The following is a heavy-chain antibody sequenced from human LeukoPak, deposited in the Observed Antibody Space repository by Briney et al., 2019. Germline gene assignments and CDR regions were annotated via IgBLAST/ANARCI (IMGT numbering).Heavy chain of an antibody. CDR2: ISNNDGST. Sequence: PGGSLRLSCAASGFTFSSYAMSWVRQAPGKGLEWVSTISNNDGSTYYADSVKGRFTISRDNSKNTLYLQIYTLTADDTAIYYCAMATGNLGNWGQGTQVTVSS. V-gene: IGHV3-23*01. CDR3: AMATGNLGN. D-gene: IGHD1-1*01. CDR1: GFTFSSYA. J-gene: IGHJ4*02.